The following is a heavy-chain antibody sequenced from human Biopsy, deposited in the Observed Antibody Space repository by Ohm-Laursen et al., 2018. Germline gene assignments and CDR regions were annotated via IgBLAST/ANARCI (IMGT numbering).Heavy chain of an antibody. J-gene: IGHJ3*01. D-gene: IGHD1-26*01. Sequence: SVKVSCKASGATVTSYAISWVRQAPGQGLEWMGRIDPFTGVTNYAHNFQGRVTITADRSTPTAYVEVSSLRSDDTAVFYCATDARWDLSLDAFHVWGQGTKVTVSS. CDR3: ATDARWDLSLDAFHV. V-gene: IGHV1-69*04. CDR2: IDPFTGVT. CDR1: GATVTSYA.